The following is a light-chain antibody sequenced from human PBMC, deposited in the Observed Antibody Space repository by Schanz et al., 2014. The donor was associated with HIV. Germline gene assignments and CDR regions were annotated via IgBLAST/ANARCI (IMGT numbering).Light chain of an antibody. J-gene: IGLJ3*02. CDR2: EVT. CDR3: SSYAATSNVL. CDR1: SSDVGGYNY. Sequence: QSALTQPPSASGSPGQSVTISCTGTSSDVGGYNYVSWYQQHPGKAPKFMIYEVTKRPSGVPDRFSGSKSGNTASLTVSGLQADDEADYYCSSYAATSNVLFGGGTKLTVL. V-gene: IGLV2-8*01.